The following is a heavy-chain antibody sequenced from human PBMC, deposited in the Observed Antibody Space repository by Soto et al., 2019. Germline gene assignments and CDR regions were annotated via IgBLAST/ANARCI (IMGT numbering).Heavy chain of an antibody. J-gene: IGHJ6*03. Sequence: PGQSLKIPCKGSGYSFTSYCIVWVRQMPGKGLEWMGIIYPGDSDTRYSPSFQGQVTISADKSISTAYLQWSSLKASDTAMYYCARFEFSYYYYYMDVWGKGTTVTVSS. CDR3: ARFEFSYYYYYMDV. CDR2: IYPGDSDT. D-gene: IGHD3-16*01. CDR1: GYSFTSYC. V-gene: IGHV5-51*01.